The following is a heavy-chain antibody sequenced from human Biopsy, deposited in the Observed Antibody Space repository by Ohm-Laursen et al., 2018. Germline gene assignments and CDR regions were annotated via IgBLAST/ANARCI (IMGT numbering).Heavy chain of an antibody. V-gene: IGHV3-21*01. CDR2: ISSSSDNI. Sequence: SLRLSCAAPGFPFTGFSMNWVRQTPGKGLEWVSTISSSSDNIYYVDSVKGRFTISRDNAKNSLYLQMNSLRAEDTAVYYCARSRGSSGIATIYYYGMDVWGQGTTVTVSS. J-gene: IGHJ6*02. CDR3: ARSRGSSGIATIYYYGMDV. D-gene: IGHD3-10*01. CDR1: GFPFTGFS.